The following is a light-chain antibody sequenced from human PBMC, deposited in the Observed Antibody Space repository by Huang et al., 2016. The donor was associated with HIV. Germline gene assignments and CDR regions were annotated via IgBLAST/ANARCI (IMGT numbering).Light chain of an antibody. V-gene: IGKV3-20*01. J-gene: IGKJ2*01. CDR1: QTVSSGY. CDR3: QQYVSSPYT. Sequence: IVLTQSPGTLSLSPGDRATLSCRASQTVSSGYLAWYQQKHGQAPRLLVYGASSRATGIPDRFSGSGSGTDFTLTISRLEPEDFAVYYCQQYVSSPYTFGQGTKLEIK. CDR2: GAS.